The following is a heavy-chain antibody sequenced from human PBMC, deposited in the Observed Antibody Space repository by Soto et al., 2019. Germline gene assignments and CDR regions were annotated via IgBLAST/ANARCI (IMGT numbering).Heavy chain of an antibody. CDR2: IKHDGSEK. J-gene: IGHJ2*01. D-gene: IGHD6-13*01. V-gene: IGHV3-7*01. CDR1: GFTFSSYW. CDR3: AREWYSSSWYMNWYFDL. Sequence: EVQLVESGGGLVQPGGSLRLSCAASGFTFSSYWMSWVRQAPGKGLEWVANIKHDGSEKYYVDSVKGRFTISRDNAKNSRYLQMNSLRAEDTAVYYCAREWYSSSWYMNWYFDLWGRGNLVTVSS.